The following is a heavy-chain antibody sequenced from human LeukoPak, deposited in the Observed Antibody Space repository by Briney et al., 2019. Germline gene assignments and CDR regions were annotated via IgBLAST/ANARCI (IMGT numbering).Heavy chain of an antibody. D-gene: IGHD6-19*01. V-gene: IGHV4-30-4*01. Sequence: NASEPLSLTCTVSGGSISRDDFYWNWIRQPPAKGLEWVGNSYHSGTVYYKTSLKSRVTISLDTAKNQFSLKVRSVTAADTAVYYCARGYSSGWGYAFHIWGQGTMVTVSS. CDR2: SYHSGTV. CDR1: GGSISRDDFY. J-gene: IGHJ3*02. CDR3: ARGYSSGWGYAFHI.